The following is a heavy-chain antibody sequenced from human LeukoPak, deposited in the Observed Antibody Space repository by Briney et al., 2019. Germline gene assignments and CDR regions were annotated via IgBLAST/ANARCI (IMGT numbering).Heavy chain of an antibody. V-gene: IGHV3-48*04. CDR2: ISTSSSTI. D-gene: IGHD6-19*01. CDR3: ARDRTPLYSSGWYEDY. J-gene: IGHJ4*02. Sequence: GGSLRLSCAASGFTFSSYSMNWVRQAPGKGLEWVSYISTSSSTIYYADSVKGRFTISRDNAKNSLYLQMNSLRAEDTAVYYCARDRTPLYSSGWYEDYWGQGTLVTVSS. CDR1: GFTFSSYS.